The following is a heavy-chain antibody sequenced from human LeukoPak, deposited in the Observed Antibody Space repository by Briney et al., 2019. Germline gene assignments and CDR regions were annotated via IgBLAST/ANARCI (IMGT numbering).Heavy chain of an antibody. J-gene: IGHJ5*02. D-gene: IGHD3-3*02. CDR1: GGSISSYY. CDR2: IYYSGST. V-gene: IGHV4-39*01. Sequence: SETLSLTCTVSGGSISSYYWSWIRQPPGKGLEWIGSIYYSGSTYYNPSLKSRVTISVDTSKNQFSLKLSSVTAADTAVYYCARHDQARTLRHFEGVFDPWGQGTLVTVSS. CDR3: ARHDQARTLRHFEGVFDP.